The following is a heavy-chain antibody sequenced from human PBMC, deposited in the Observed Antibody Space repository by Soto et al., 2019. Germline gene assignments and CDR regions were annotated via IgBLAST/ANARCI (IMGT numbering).Heavy chain of an antibody. CDR2: IYPGDSDT. J-gene: IGHJ4*02. CDR1: GYSFTNYW. CDR3: ARHRRYSSGWYSGFDY. D-gene: IGHD6-19*01. Sequence: GESLKISCKGSGYSFTNYWIGWVRQMPGKGLEWMGIIYPGDSDTRYSPSFQGQVTISADKSISTAYLQWSSLKASDTAMYYCARHRRYSSGWYSGFDYWGQGTLVTVSS. V-gene: IGHV5-51*01.